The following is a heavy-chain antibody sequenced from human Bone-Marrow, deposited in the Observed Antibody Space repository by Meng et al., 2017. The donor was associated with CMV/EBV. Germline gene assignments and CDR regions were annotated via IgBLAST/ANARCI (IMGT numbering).Heavy chain of an antibody. CDR3: ARAQAVAGRFCVY. J-gene: IGHJ4*02. Sequence: HAPSRLGSPGVLKPSEPLAPPCAFYVGSFSGYYGSWIRQPPGKGLEWIGEINHSGSTNYNPSLKSRVTISVDTSKNQFSLKLSSVTAADTAVYYCARAQAVAGRFCVYWGQGTLVTVSS. CDR2: INHSGST. CDR1: VGSFSGYY. D-gene: IGHD6-19*01. V-gene: IGHV4-34*01.